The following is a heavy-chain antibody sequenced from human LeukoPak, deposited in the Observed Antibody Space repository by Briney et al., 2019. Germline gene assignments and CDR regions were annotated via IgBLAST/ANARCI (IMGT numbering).Heavy chain of an antibody. CDR1: GFTFSSYG. Sequence: PGRSLRLSCAASGFTFSSYGMHWVRQAPGKGLEWVAVISYDGSNKYYADSVKGRFTISRDNSKNTLYLQMNSPRAEDTAVYYCAKEGSYYDILTGYYDYWGQGTLVTVSS. CDR3: AKEGSYYDILTGYYDY. D-gene: IGHD3-9*01. V-gene: IGHV3-30*18. CDR2: ISYDGSNK. J-gene: IGHJ4*02.